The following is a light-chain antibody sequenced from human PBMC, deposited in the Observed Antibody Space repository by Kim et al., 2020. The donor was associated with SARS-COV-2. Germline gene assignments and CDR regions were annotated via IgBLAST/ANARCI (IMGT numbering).Light chain of an antibody. Sequence: DVVMTQSPLSLPVTLGQPASISCRSSQSLVHSDGDTYLNWFHQRPGQSPRRLIYKVSNRDSGVPDRFSGSGSGTDFTLKISRVEAGDGGVYYCMQGRHWPWTFGQGTKADIK. J-gene: IGKJ1*01. CDR2: KVS. CDR1: QSLVHSDGDTY. CDR3: MQGRHWPWT. V-gene: IGKV2-30*02.